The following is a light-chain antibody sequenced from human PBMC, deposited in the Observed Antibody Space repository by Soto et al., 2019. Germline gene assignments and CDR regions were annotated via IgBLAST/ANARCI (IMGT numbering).Light chain of an antibody. CDR3: QQSYISPQT. V-gene: IGKV1-39*01. CDR2: AAS. CDR1: QSISIY. Sequence: DVQMTQSPSSLSASVGDRVTISCRASQSISIYLNWYQQKPGTAPRLLVYAASGLHSGVPSRFSGSGSETDFTLTISSLQPEDFGTYYCQQSYISPQTFGQGTKVDVK. J-gene: IGKJ1*01.